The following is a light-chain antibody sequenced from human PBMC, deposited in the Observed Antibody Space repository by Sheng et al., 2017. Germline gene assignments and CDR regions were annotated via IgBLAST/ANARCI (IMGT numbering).Light chain of an antibody. CDR3: QQYYDNPST. V-gene: IGKV1-NL1*01. Sequence: DIQMTQFPSSLSASVGDRVTITCRASQATNNFLAWYQHKPGKAPKFLLYDASKLQTGVPSRFSGSGSGTYHTLTIDNLQPEDFATYFCQQYYDNPSTFGGGTEGGGQ. J-gene: IGKJ4*01. CDR2: DAS. CDR1: QATNNF.